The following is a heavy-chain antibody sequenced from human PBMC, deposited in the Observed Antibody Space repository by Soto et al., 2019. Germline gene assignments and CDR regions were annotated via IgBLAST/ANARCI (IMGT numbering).Heavy chain of an antibody. CDR1: EGSISGRGCC. D-gene: IGHD3-22*01. V-gene: IGHV4-30-4*08. J-gene: IGHJ4*01. Sequence: SVAEGSISGRGCCRIMIRQTPGKGLEWIGNIYYSGNTYYNPSLKSRVIISVDTSKNQFSLKLISVTAADTAFYYCAKVDRSTWIWVLAYLVHGTLVTVSS. CDR3: AKVDRSTWIWVLAY. CDR2: IYYSGNT.